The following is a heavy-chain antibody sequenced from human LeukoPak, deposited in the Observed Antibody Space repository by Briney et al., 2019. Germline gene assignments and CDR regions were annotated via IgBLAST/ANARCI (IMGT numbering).Heavy chain of an antibody. CDR2: ISGSGGST. J-gene: IGHJ4*02. V-gene: IGHV3-23*01. Sequence: GGSLRLSCAASGFTFTDYYMTWIRQAPGKGLEWVSAISGSGGSTYYADSVKGRFTISRDNSKNTLYLQMNSLRAEDTAVYYCAKGRRRGVVVPAANDWGQGTLVTVSS. CDR3: AKGRRRGVVVPAAND. CDR1: GFTFTDYY. D-gene: IGHD2-2*01.